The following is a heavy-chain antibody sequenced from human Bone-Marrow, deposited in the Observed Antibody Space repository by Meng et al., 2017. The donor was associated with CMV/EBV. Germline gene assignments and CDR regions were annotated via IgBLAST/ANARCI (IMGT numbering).Heavy chain of an antibody. Sequence: WGTLRLSCGVSGDSVSSGSYYCSWIRQSPGKGLEWIGYIYYNGNTNYKSSLKSRVTISLDTSKNQVSLQLRSVTAAVTAVYFCARNGALYSSAWRAYDYWGQGRLVTVSS. J-gene: IGHJ4*02. CDR3: ARNGALYSSAWRAYDY. D-gene: IGHD6-19*01. CDR1: GDSVSSGSYY. CDR2: IYYNGNT. V-gene: IGHV4-61*01.